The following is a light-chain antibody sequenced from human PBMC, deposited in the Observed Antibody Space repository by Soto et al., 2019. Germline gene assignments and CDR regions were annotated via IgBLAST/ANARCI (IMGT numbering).Light chain of an antibody. CDR3: QQYNSSPLT. CDR2: EAS. Sequence: DIQMTQSPSTLSAFVGDRVTITCRANQSISSWLAWYQQKPGKAPNLLIYEASSLQSGVPSRFSGSGSGAEFTLTISSQQPDDFATYYCQQYNSSPLTFGGGTKVEIK. CDR1: QSISSW. V-gene: IGKV1-5*01. J-gene: IGKJ4*01.